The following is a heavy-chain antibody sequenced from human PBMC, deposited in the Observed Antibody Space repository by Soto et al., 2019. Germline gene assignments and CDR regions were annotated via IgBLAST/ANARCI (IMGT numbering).Heavy chain of an antibody. CDR2: IIPIFGTA. CDR3: AYKLGYCSGGSCHVTHTLYGMDV. D-gene: IGHD2-15*01. Sequence: SVKVSCKASGGTFSSYAISWVRQAPGQGLEWMGGIIPIFGTANYAQKFQGRVTITADESTSTAYMELSSLRSEDTAVYYCAYKLGYCSGGSCHVTHTLYGMDVWGQGTMVTVSS. V-gene: IGHV1-69*13. J-gene: IGHJ6*02. CDR1: GGTFSSYA.